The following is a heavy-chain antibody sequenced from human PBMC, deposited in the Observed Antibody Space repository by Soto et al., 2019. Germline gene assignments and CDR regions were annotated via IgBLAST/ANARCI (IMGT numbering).Heavy chain of an antibody. J-gene: IGHJ6*04. CDR3: ARSPSFGVVIKSLEVDV. CDR1: GFTFSSYS. D-gene: IGHD3-3*01. Sequence: GGSLRLSCAASGFTFSSYSMNWVRQAPGKGLEWVSSISSSSSYIYYADSVKGRFTISRENAKNSLYLQMNSLRAEDTAVYYCARSPSFGVVIKSLEVDVWGKGTTVTVSS. CDR2: ISSSSSYI. V-gene: IGHV3-21*01.